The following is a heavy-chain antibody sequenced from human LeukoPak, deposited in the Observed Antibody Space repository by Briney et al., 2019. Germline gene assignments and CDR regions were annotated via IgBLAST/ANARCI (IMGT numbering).Heavy chain of an antibody. D-gene: IGHD6-13*01. Sequence: GASVKVSCKASGYTFTSYGISWVRQAPGQGLEWMGIINPSGGSTSYAQKFQGRVTMTRDTSTSTVYMELSSLRSEDTAVYYCARDLAAAGYIPRYYGMDVWGQGTTVTVSS. CDR2: INPSGGST. CDR1: GYTFTSYG. V-gene: IGHV1-46*01. CDR3: ARDLAAAGYIPRYYGMDV. J-gene: IGHJ6*02.